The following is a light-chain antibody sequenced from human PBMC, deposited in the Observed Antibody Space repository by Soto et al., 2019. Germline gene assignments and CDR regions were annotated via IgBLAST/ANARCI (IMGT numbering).Light chain of an antibody. CDR2: AAF. Sequence: DLPMPQSPSSLSASVGDRVTITCRASQSISSYLNWYQQKPGKAPKLLIYAAFSLQSGVPSRFSGSGSGTDFTLTISSLQPEDFATYYCQQSYSTLTWTFGQGTKVEIK. CDR3: QQSYSTLTWT. V-gene: IGKV1-39*01. CDR1: QSISSY. J-gene: IGKJ1*01.